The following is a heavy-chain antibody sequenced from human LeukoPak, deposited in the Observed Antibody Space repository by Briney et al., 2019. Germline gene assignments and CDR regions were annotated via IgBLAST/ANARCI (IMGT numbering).Heavy chain of an antibody. D-gene: IGHD1-26*01. CDR3: AKRTTPSKESVTGAMDV. V-gene: IGHV3-23*01. J-gene: IGHJ6*02. CDR1: GFTFSSYA. Sequence: PGGSLRLSCAASGFTFSSYAMTWVRQAPGKGLEWVSTFRSSGGSTYYADSVKGRFTISRDNSKNTLSLQMNSLRAEDTAIYYCAKRTTPSKESVTGAMDVWGQGTTVTVSS. CDR2: FRSSGGST.